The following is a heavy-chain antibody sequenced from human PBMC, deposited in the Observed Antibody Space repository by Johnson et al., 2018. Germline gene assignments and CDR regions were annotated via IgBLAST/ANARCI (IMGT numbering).Heavy chain of an antibody. CDR2: ISSNSDYI. V-gene: IGHV3-21*01. D-gene: IGHD3-3*01. J-gene: IGHJ6*02. CDR1: GFTFSGYS. CDR3: AVPLTNCDDDFWCGYLSGMVV. Sequence: VQLVESGGGLVKPGGSLRLSCAASGFTFSGYSINWVRQAPGKGLEWVSSISSNSDYIYYAESVKDRFIISRDNAKNTLYLQMNSLSDDETALYYCAVPLTNCDDDFWCGYLSGMVVWGQGTTVTVS.